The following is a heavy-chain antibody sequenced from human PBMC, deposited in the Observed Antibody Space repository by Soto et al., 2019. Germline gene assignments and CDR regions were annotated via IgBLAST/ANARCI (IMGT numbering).Heavy chain of an antibody. V-gene: IGHV4-34*01. CDR1: GVSFSGYI. CDR3: ARGLISGSHYSGGWYYFDS. Sequence: SETLSLTCDFYGVSFSGYIWTWIRQTPGKGLQWIGQINHSGSANYNPSLKSRVTISVHTSKSQFSLELSSVTAADTAVYYCARGLISGSHYSGGWYYFDSWGQGTQVTVSS. D-gene: IGHD1-26*01. CDR2: INHSGSA. J-gene: IGHJ4*02.